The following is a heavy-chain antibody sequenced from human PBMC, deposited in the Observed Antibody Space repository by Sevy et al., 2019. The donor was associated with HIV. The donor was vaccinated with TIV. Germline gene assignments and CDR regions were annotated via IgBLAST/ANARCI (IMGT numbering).Heavy chain of an antibody. CDR1: GFAFSSHA. CDR3: ARDGGYSIKWYPLY. D-gene: IGHD6-13*01. Sequence: GGSLRLSCAASGFAFSSHAMHWVRQAPGKGLGWVAVISYEGTETFYAASVEGRFTISRDNSQNMLSLQINSLRPEDTAVYYCARDGGYSIKWYPLYWGHGTLVTVSS. V-gene: IGHV3-30-3*01. J-gene: IGHJ4*01. CDR2: ISYEGTET.